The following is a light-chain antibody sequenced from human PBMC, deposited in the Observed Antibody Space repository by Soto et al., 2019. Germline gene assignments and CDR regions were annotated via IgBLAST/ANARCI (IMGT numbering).Light chain of an antibody. CDR3: HQSSSSPPIT. CDR1: QNIDNY. CDR2: AAS. J-gene: IGKJ5*01. Sequence: DIQLTQSPSSLSASLGDRVTISCRASQNIDNYLHWYQQKSRKAPTVLIYAASVLRDGVPSRFSGSGCGTEFTPIINNLQPEDFATYYCHQSSSSPPITFGQGTRLEI. V-gene: IGKV1-39*01.